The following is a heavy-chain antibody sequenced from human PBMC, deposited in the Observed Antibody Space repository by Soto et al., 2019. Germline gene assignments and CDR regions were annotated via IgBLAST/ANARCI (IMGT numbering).Heavy chain of an antibody. V-gene: IGHV1-46*01. CDR1: GYTFTSYY. J-gene: IGHJ4*02. CDR3: ARDFLPTYIRVAYYFDY. D-gene: IGHD2-15*01. CDR2: INPSGGST. Sequence: ASVKVSCKASGYTFTSYYMHWVRQAPGQGLEWMGIINPSGGSTSYAQKFQGRVTMTRDTSTSTVYMELSSLRSEDTAVYYCARDFLPTYIRVAYYFDYWGQGTLVTVSS.